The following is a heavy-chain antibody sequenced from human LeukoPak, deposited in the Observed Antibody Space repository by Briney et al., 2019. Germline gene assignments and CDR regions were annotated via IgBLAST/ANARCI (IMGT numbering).Heavy chain of an antibody. J-gene: IGHJ4*02. V-gene: IGHV1-18*01. Sequence: ASVKVSCKASGYAFTSYGISWVRQATGQGLEWMGWISGYNGNTNYAQKLQGRVTMATDTSTNTAYMELRSLRSDDTAVYYCARIVTGYYYFDYWGQGTLVTVSS. CDR1: GYAFTSYG. CDR2: ISGYNGNT. D-gene: IGHD3-9*01. CDR3: ARIVTGYYYFDY.